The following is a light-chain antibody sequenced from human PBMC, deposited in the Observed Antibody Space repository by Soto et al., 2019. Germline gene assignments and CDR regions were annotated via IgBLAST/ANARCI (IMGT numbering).Light chain of an antibody. J-gene: IGKJ1*01. Sequence: DIQMTQSPSSVSASVGDRVTITCRASQDISGWLAWFQQKPGKAPNLLIYAASILQSGVPSRFSGSGSGTDFTLTITYLQPEDFATCYCQQANSFPWTFGQGTKVDIK. CDR2: AAS. CDR3: QQANSFPWT. V-gene: IGKV1D-12*01. CDR1: QDISGW.